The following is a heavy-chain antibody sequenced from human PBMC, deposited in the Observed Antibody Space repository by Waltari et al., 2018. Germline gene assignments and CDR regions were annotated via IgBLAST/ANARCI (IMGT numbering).Heavy chain of an antibody. CDR3: AKYHYDSSGYYHDDAFDI. J-gene: IGHJ3*02. CDR2: ISGSGGST. V-gene: IGHV3-23*01. Sequence: EVQLLESGGGLVQPGGSLRLSCAASGFTFSSYAMSWVRQAPGKGLEWVSAISGSGGSTYYADSVKGRFTISRDNSKNTLYLQMNSLRAEDTAVYYCAKYHYDSSGYYHDDAFDIWGQGTMVTVSS. CDR1: GFTFSSYA. D-gene: IGHD3-22*01.